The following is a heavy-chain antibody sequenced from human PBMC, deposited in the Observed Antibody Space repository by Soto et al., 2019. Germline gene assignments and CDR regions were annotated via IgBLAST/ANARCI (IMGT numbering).Heavy chain of an antibody. V-gene: IGHV3-33*01. CDR3: ARPKVVGATGVDYFDY. CDR2: IWYDGSNK. J-gene: IGHJ4*02. CDR1: GFTFSSYG. D-gene: IGHD1-26*01. Sequence: SLRLSCAASGFTFSSYGMHWVRQAPGKGLEWVAVIWYDGSNKYYADSVKGRFTISRDNSKNTLYLQMNSLRAEDTAVYYCARPKVVGATGVDYFDYWGQGTLVTVSS.